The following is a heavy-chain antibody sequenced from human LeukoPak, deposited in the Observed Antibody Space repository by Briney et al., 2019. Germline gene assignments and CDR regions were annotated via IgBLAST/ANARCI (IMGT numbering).Heavy chain of an antibody. D-gene: IGHD3-22*01. CDR3: ARAYYYDSTGYFEDEY. V-gene: IGHV4-34*01. J-gene: IGHJ4*02. CDR1: GGSLSGYN. Sequence: ASGTLSLTCAVYGGSLSGYNWFWIRQPPGKGLEWIGKINHSGRTNYNPSLKSRVTISIDKSENRFSVKLTSVTAADSAVYFCARAYYYDSTGYFEDEYWGQGTLVAVSS. CDR2: INHSGRT.